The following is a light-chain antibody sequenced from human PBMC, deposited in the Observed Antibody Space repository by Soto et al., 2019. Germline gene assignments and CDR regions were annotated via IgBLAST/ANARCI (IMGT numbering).Light chain of an antibody. Sequence: EIVLTQSPATLSLSPLEIATLSFMASQSVRSNLAWYQQKPGQAPRLLIYGASTRATGIPARFSGSGSGTDFTLTISRLEPEDFAVYYCQQYGSSRWTFGQGTKVDI. CDR1: QSVRSN. J-gene: IGKJ1*01. CDR3: QQYGSSRWT. CDR2: GAS. V-gene: IGKV3-20*01.